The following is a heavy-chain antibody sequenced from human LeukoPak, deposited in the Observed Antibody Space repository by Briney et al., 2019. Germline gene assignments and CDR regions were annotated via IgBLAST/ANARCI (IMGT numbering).Heavy chain of an antibody. Sequence: SETLSLTCTVSGGSISSYYWSWIRQPPGKGLEWIGYIYYSGSTNYNPSLKSRVTISVDTSKNQFSLKLSSVTAADTAVYYCARLTNCSGGSCYSYYYYYMDVWGKGTTVTVSS. J-gene: IGHJ6*03. D-gene: IGHD2-15*01. CDR3: ARLTNCSGGSCYSYYYYYMDV. CDR1: GGSISSYY. V-gene: IGHV4-59*12. CDR2: IYYSGST.